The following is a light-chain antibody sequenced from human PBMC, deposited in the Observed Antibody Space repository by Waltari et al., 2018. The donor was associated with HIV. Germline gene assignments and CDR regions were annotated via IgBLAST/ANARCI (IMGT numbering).Light chain of an antibody. CDR2: GNI. CDR3: QSYDSSLSAWV. CDR1: GSNTGAGYD. V-gene: IGLV1-40*01. J-gene: IGLJ3*02. Sequence: QPVLTQPPSVSGAPGLGVTVSCTGSGSNTGAGYDVHWYQQLPGTSPKLLIYGNINLPSGVPDRFSASKSGTSASLAITGLQPEDEADYYCQSYDSSLSAWVFGGGTKLTVL.